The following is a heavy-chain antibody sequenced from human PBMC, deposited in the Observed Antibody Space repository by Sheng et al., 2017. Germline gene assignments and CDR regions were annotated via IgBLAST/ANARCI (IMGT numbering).Heavy chain of an antibody. CDR3: TKWEECSMVTTVFFDI. CDR1: GFTFSSYA. V-gene: IGHV3-23*04. CDR2: ISGSGGSA. D-gene: IGHD4-17*01. Sequence: VQLVESGGGVVQPGRSLRVSCAASGFTFSSYAMSWVRQAPGKGLEWVSAISGSGGSANYGDSAKGRFTISRDNSKNTLYLQMNSLRAEDTAIYYCTKWEECSMVTTVFFDIWARDNGRRLL. J-gene: IGHJ3*02.